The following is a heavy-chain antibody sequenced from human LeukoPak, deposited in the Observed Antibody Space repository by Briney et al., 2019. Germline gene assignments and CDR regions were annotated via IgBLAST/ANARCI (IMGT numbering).Heavy chain of an antibody. Sequence: GGSLRLSCAASGFTFDDYGMSWVPQAPGKGLEWVSGINWNGGSTGYADSVKGRFTISRDNAKNSLYLQMNSLRAEDAASYYCARDYYDSSGPHDAFDIWGQGTMVTVSS. J-gene: IGHJ3*02. D-gene: IGHD3-22*01. V-gene: IGHV3-20*04. CDR1: GFTFDDYG. CDR3: ARDYYDSSGPHDAFDI. CDR2: INWNGGST.